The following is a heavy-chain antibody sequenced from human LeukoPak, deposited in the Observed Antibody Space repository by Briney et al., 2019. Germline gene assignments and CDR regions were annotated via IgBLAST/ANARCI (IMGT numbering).Heavy chain of an antibody. CDR2: ISNNGGYT. J-gene: IGHJ4*02. V-gene: IGHV3-23*01. D-gene: IGHD6-13*01. CDR1: GFTFSSSA. CDR3: ARGRQLVPYYFDY. Sequence: GGSLRLSCAASGFTFSSSAMSWVRRAPGKGLEWVSAISNNGGYTYYADSVQGRFTISRDNSKSTLCLQMNSLRAEDTAVYYCARGRQLVPYYFDYWGQGTLVTVSS.